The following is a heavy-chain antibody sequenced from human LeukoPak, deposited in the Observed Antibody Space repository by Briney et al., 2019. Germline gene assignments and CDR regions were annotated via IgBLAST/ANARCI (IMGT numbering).Heavy chain of an antibody. CDR1: GFTFSSYS. D-gene: IGHD4-17*01. CDR3: AREFYDYGGYVRLGGPDY. CDR2: ISSSSSYI. J-gene: IGHJ4*02. V-gene: IGHV3-21*01. Sequence: GGSLRLSCAASGFTFSSYSMNWVRQAPGKGLEWVSSISSSSSYIYYADSVKGRFTISRDNAKNSLYLQMNSLRAEDTAVYYCAREFYDYGGYVRLGGPDYWGQGTLVTVSS.